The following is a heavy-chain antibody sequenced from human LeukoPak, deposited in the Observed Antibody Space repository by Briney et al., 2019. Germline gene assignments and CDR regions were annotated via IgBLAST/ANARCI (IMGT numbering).Heavy chain of an antibody. CDR2: ISSSNSYI. V-gene: IGHV3-21*01. CDR3: ARDPSETYYYGSPGYYGMDV. CDR1: GFTFSSYS. Sequence: GGSLRLSCAASGFTFSSYSMNWVRQAPGKGLEWVSSISSSNSYIYYADSVKGRFTISRDNAKNSLYLQMNSLRAEGTAVYYCARDPSETYYYGSPGYYGMDVWGQGTTDTVSS. D-gene: IGHD3-10*01. J-gene: IGHJ6*02.